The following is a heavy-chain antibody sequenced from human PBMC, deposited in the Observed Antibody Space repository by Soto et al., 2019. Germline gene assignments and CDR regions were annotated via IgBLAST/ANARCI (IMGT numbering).Heavy chain of an antibody. CDR1: GFTFRSYA. V-gene: IGHV3-23*01. Sequence: EVQLLESGGHLVQPGGSLRLSCAASGFTFRSYAMSWVRQAPGKGLEWVSVISGSGDTTYYADSVRGRFTVFRDNSRNTLHLQMNSLRAEDTALYYCAKCSSGDCSSNLDSWGQGTLVTVSS. J-gene: IGHJ4*02. CDR2: ISGSGDTT. CDR3: AKCSSGDCSSNLDS. D-gene: IGHD2-21*02.